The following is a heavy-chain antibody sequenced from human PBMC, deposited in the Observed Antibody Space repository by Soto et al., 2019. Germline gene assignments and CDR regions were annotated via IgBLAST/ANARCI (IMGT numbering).Heavy chain of an antibody. Sequence: GGSLRLSCAASGFTFSSYIMNWVRQAPGKGLEWVSSISSSSSYIYYADSVKGRFTISRDNAKNSLYLQMNSLRAEDTAVYYCATYYYDTRNPGAANFDYWGQGTLVTVSS. CDR1: GFTFSSYI. V-gene: IGHV3-21*01. CDR2: ISSSSSYI. CDR3: ATYYYDTRNPGAANFDY. D-gene: IGHD3-22*01. J-gene: IGHJ4*02.